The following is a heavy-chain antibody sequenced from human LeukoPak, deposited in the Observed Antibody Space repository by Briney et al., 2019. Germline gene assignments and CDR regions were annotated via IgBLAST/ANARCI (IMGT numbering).Heavy chain of an antibody. CDR1: GSTFSNYA. Sequence: PGGSLRLSCAASGSTFSNYAMNWVRQAPGKGLEWVSAISGSGGSTYYADSVKGRFTISRDNSKNTLYLQMNSLRAEDTAVYYCAPSYPSFDYWGQGTLVTVSS. D-gene: IGHD1-26*01. CDR2: ISGSGGST. J-gene: IGHJ4*02. CDR3: APSYPSFDY. V-gene: IGHV3-23*01.